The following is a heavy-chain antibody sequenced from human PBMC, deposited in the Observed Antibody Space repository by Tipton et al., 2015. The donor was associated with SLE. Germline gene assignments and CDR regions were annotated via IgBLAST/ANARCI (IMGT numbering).Heavy chain of an antibody. D-gene: IGHD6-13*01. CDR3: ARLGSSSWYRDYFDY. V-gene: IGHV5-10-1*01. CDR1: GYSFTSYW. J-gene: IGHJ4*02. CDR2: IDPSDSYT. Sequence: VQLVQSGAEVKKPGESLRISCKGSGYSFTSYWISWVRQMPGKGLEWMGRIDPSDSYTNYSPSFQGHVTISADKSISTAYLQWSSLKASDTAMYYCARLGSSSWYRDYFDYWGQGTLVTVSS.